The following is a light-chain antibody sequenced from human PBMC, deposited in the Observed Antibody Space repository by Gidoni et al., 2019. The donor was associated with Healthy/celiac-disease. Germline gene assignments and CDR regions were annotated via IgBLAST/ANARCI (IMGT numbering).Light chain of an antibody. Sequence: DIVMTQSPDALAASLGERATINCKSSQSVLYNSNNKNYLAWYQQKPGQPPKLLIYCASTRESGVPYRFSGSGSGTDFTLTISSLQAEDVAVYYCQQYYSTPITFGQGTRLEIK. V-gene: IGKV4-1*01. CDR1: QSVLYNSNNKNY. CDR3: QQYYSTPIT. J-gene: IGKJ5*01. CDR2: CAS.